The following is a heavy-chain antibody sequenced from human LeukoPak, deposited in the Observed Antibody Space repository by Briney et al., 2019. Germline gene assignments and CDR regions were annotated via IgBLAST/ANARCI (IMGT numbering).Heavy chain of an antibody. CDR1: GAFISSGSYY. J-gene: IGHJ5*02. D-gene: IGHD1-26*01. V-gene: IGHV4-61*02. CDR2: VYSTGST. CDR3: ARELGFNWFDP. Sequence: SETLSLTCTVAGAFISSGSYYWGWIRQPAGKGLEWIGRVYSTGSTNYNPSLKSRVTISIDTSRNQFSLKVSSVTAADTAVYYCARELGFNWFDPWGQGTLVTVSS.